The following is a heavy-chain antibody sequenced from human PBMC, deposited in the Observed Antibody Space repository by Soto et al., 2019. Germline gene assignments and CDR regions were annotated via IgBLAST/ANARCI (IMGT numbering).Heavy chain of an antibody. D-gene: IGHD4-17*01. CDR2: IYYSGST. Sequence: QVQLQESGPGLVKPSQTLSLTCTVSGGSISSGDYYWSWIRQPPGKGLEWIGYIYYSGSTYYNPSLKSRVTLTVDTSKNQFSLKLSSVTAADTAVYYCARAYGDYVNYYYGMDVWGQGTTVTVSS. CDR1: GGSISSGDYY. V-gene: IGHV4-30-4*01. CDR3: ARAYGDYVNYYYGMDV. J-gene: IGHJ6*02.